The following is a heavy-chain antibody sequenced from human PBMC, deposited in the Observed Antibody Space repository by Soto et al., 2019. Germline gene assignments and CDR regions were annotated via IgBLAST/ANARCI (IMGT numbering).Heavy chain of an antibody. Sequence: PSETLSLTCTVSGGSISSNYWTWIRQPPGKGLEWIGYVYNSGSTNYNPSLKSRVTTSEDTSKSQFSLTVNSMTAADTAVYYCARYRREAVAGYTLDNWGQGILVTVSS. J-gene: IGHJ4*02. D-gene: IGHD6-13*01. CDR2: VYNSGST. CDR3: ARYRREAVAGYTLDN. V-gene: IGHV4-59*01. CDR1: GGSISSNY.